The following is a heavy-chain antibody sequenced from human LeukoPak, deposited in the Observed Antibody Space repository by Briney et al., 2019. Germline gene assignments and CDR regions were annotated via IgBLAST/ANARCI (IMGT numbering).Heavy chain of an antibody. CDR1: RFTVSSNY. CDR2: IYSGGST. V-gene: IGHV3-53*04. Sequence: GGSLRLSCAASRFTVSSNYMSWVRQAPGKGLEWVSVIYSGGSTYYADSVKGRFTISRHTSKTTLYLQMNSLRAEATAEYYCARAGAFGYFDYWGQGTLVTVSS. CDR3: ARAGAFGYFDY. D-gene: IGHD3-10*01. J-gene: IGHJ4*02.